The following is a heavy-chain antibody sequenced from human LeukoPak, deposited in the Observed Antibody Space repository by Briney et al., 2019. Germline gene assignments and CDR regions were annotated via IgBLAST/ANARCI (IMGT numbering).Heavy chain of an antibody. CDR2: IRYDGGNK. V-gene: IGHV3-30*02. D-gene: IGHD3-22*01. J-gene: IGHJ4*02. CDR3: AKDRGYYDSSGYYLY. Sequence: GGSLRLSCAASGFTFSSYGMHWVRQAPGKGLEWVAFIRYDGGNKYYADSVKGRFTISRDNSKNTLYLQMNSLRAEDTAVYYCAKDRGYYDSSGYYLYWGQGTLVTVSS. CDR1: GFTFSSYG.